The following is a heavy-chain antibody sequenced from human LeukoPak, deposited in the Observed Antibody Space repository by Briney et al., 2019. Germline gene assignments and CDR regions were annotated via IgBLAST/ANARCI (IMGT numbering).Heavy chain of an antibody. CDR2: VYYSGST. CDR3: ARTTMVRGTYYMDV. J-gene: IGHJ6*03. Sequence: SDTLSLTCTVSGGSISSSPYYGGWIRQPPGKGLEWIGNVYYSGSTYYNPSLKSRVTISGDTSQNQFSLKLSSVTAADTAVYYCARTTMVRGTYYMDVWGKGTTVTVSS. V-gene: IGHV4-39*07. D-gene: IGHD3-10*01. CDR1: GGSISSSPYY.